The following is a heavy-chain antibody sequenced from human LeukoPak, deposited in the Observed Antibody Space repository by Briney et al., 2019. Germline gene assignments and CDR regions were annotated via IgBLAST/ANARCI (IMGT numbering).Heavy chain of an antibody. D-gene: IGHD1-26*01. CDR3: ARVEGAGGSDY. CDR2: IIPIFGTA. V-gene: IGHV1-69*13. Sequence: ASVTVSCKASGGTFSSYAISWVRQAPGQGLEWMGGIIPIFGTANYAQKFQGRVTITADESTSTAYMELSSLRSEDTAVYYCARVEGAGGSDYWGQGTLVTVSS. J-gene: IGHJ4*02. CDR1: GGTFSSYA.